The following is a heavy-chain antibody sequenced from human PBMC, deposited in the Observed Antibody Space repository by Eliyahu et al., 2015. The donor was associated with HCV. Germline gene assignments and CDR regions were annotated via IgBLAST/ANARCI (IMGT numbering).Heavy chain of an antibody. Sequence: QVQLQESGPGLVKPSETLSRTCTVPGGXIPTYXWSWIRPPPGKGLDXIGSIHYSGSPHHNPSXKSRVTMSVDTXKNQFSLXLTSVTAADTAVYYCASGGGGIAVAGTGGWFDPWDQGTLVTVSS. J-gene: IGHJ5*02. V-gene: IGHV4-59*01. CDR3: ASGGGGIAVAGTGGWFDP. CDR1: GGXIPTYX. D-gene: IGHD6-19*01. CDR2: IHYSGSP.